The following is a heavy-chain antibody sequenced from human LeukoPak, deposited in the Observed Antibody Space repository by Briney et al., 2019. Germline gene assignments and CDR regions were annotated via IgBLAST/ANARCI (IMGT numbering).Heavy chain of an antibody. D-gene: IGHD2-2*02. Sequence: AAVKVSCKTSGYSFTSQGMHWARQAPGQSLEWMGCINPDNGYTQYSQEFQGRVTITRDTSATTAYMEMSSLRSDDMAVYYCTLYNYWGKGTLVTVSS. CDR1: GYSFTSQG. CDR2: INPDNGYT. CDR3: TLYNY. V-gene: IGHV1-3*03. J-gene: IGHJ4*02.